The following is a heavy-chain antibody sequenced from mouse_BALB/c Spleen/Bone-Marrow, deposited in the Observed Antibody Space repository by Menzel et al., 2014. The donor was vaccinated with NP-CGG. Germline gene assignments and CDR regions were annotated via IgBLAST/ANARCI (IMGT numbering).Heavy chain of an antibody. D-gene: IGHD2-4*01. Sequence: EVQLQQSGPGLLKPGASVKISCKASGYSFTGYFMNWVKQSHGKSLEWIGRINPYTGDTFYNQKFKGKATLTVDKSSSTAHMELLSLTSEDSAVYYCGGAYYDYDVYFDVWGAGTTVTVSS. CDR1: GYSFTGYF. CDR3: GGAYYDYDVYFDV. V-gene: IGHV1-37*01. J-gene: IGHJ1*01. CDR2: INPYTGDT.